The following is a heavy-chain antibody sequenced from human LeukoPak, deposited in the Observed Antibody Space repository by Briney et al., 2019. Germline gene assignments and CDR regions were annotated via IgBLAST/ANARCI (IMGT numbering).Heavy chain of an antibody. CDR1: GGTFSSYV. D-gene: IGHD5-18*01. V-gene: IGHV1-69*04. Sequence: ASVKVSCKASGGTFSSYVISWVRQAPGQGLEWMGRIIPILGIANYAQKFQGRVTITADKSTSTAYMELSSLRSEDTAVYYCARAHVDTAMVWDYWGQGTLVTVSS. CDR2: IIPILGIA. CDR3: ARAHVDTAMVWDY. J-gene: IGHJ4*02.